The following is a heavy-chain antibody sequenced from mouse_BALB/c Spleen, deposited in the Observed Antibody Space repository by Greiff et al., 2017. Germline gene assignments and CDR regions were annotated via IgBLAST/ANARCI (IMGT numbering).Heavy chain of an antibody. CDR3: ARYGITKARVD. CDR2: ISSGSSTI. CDR1: GFTFSSFG. Sequence: EVKLVESGGGLVQPGGSRKLSCAASGFTFSSFGMHWVRQAPEKGLEWVAYISSGSSTIYYADTVKGRFTISRDNPKNTLFLQMTSLRSEDTAMYYCARYGITKARVDWGQGTSVTVAS. V-gene: IGHV5-17*02. J-gene: IGHJ4*01. D-gene: IGHD2-4*01.